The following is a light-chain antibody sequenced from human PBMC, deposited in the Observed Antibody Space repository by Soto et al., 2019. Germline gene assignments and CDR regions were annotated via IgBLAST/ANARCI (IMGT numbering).Light chain of an antibody. J-gene: IGKJ3*01. CDR3: QQYGSSIFT. Sequence: EIVLTQSPGTLSLSPGERATLSCRASQSVSSSNLAWYQQKPGQAPRLLIYGESSRATGIPDRFSGSGSGTDFTLTISRLEPEDFAVYYCQQYGSSIFTFGPGTKVDIK. V-gene: IGKV3-20*01. CDR2: GES. CDR1: QSVSSSN.